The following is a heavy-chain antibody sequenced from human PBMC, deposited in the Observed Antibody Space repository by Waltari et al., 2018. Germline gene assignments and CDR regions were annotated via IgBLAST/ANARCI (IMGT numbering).Heavy chain of an antibody. Sequence: QVQLQESGPGLVKPSETLSLTCTVSGGSISSYYWSWIRQPPGKGLEWIGYIYYSGSTNDHPALKSRVTISVDTSKNQFSLKLSSVTAADTAVYYCARVGATTNFDYWGQGTLVTVSS. V-gene: IGHV4-59*01. CDR2: IYYSGST. D-gene: IGHD1-26*01. CDR3: ARVGATTNFDY. CDR1: GGSISSYY. J-gene: IGHJ4*02.